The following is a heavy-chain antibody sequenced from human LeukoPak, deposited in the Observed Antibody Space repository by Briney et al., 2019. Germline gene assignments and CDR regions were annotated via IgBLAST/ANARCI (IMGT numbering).Heavy chain of an antibody. Sequence: GASVKVSCKASGYTFTSYGISWVRQAPGQGLEWMGGIIPIFGTANYAQKFQGRVTITTDESTSTAYMELSSLRSGDTAVYYCASHDYSNYFDYWGQGTLVTVSS. CDR1: GYTFTSYG. D-gene: IGHD4-11*01. V-gene: IGHV1-69*05. J-gene: IGHJ4*02. CDR2: IIPIFGTA. CDR3: ASHDYSNYFDY.